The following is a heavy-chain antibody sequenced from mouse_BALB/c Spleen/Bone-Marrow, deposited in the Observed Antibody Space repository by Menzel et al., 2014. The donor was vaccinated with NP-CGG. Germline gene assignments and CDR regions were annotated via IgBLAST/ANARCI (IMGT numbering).Heavy chain of an antibody. Sequence: VQLQQSGPGLVQPSQSLSITCTVSGFSLTSYGVHWVRQSPGKGLEWLGVIWGGGSTDYNAAFISRLSISKDNSKSQVFFKMNSLQADDTAIYYCARSRYDRGFAYWGQGTLVTVSA. D-gene: IGHD2-12*01. CDR3: ARSRYDRGFAY. CDR2: IWGGGST. V-gene: IGHV2-4-1*01. J-gene: IGHJ3*01. CDR1: GFSLTSYG.